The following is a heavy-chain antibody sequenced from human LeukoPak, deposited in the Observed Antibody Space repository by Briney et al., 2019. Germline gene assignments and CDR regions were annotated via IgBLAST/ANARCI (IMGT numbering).Heavy chain of an antibody. CDR3: VRDVSLGFCSGGACSAHFDY. D-gene: IGHD2-15*01. J-gene: IGHJ4*02. Sequence: PGRSLRPSCAASGFTFDDYAMHWVRQAPGKGLEWVSGISWNSGSTVYVDSVKGRFTISRDNAKNSLYLQMYSLRPEDMAVYYCVRDVSLGFCSGGACSAHFDYWGQGTLVIVSS. CDR2: ISWNSGST. CDR1: GFTFDDYA. V-gene: IGHV3-9*03.